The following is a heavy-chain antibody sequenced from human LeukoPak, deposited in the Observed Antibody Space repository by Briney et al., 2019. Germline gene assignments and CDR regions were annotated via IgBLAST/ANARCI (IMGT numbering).Heavy chain of an antibody. CDR3: ARGRVPDY. D-gene: IGHD3-3*01. V-gene: IGHV4-59*01. CDR1: SGSLSSYY. CDR2: IYYSGST. J-gene: IGHJ4*02. Sequence: SETLSLTCTVSSGSLSSYYWSWIRQPPGKGLEWIGYIYYSGSTNYNPSLKSRVTISVDTSKNQFSLKLRSVTAADTAVYYCARGRVPDYWGQGTLVTVSS.